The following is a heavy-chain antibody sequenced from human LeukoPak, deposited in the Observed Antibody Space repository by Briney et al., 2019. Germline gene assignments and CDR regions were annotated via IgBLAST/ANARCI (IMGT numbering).Heavy chain of an antibody. CDR3: AKDPYGSGSYRVGDAFDI. Sequence: PGGSLRLSCAASGFTFSSFGMHWVRQAPGQGLEWVAFILYDGTNKYYADSVKGRFTISRDNSKNTLYLQMNSLRAEDTAVYYCAKDPYGSGSYRVGDAFDIWGQGTMVTVSS. D-gene: IGHD3-10*01. CDR1: GFTFSSFG. V-gene: IGHV3-30*02. J-gene: IGHJ3*02. CDR2: ILYDGTNK.